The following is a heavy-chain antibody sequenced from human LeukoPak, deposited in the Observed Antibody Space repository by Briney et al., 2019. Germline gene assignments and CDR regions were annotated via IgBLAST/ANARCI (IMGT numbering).Heavy chain of an antibody. Sequence: GGSLRLSCAASGFTVSSNYMSWVRQAPGKGLEWVSVIYSGGSTYYADSVKGRFTISRDNSKNTLYLQMNGLRAEDTAVYYCARDPFHCGGDCYSGFSWGQGTLVTVSS. J-gene: IGHJ5*02. D-gene: IGHD2-21*02. CDR1: GFTVSSNY. CDR3: ARDPFHCGGDCYSGFS. CDR2: IYSGGST. V-gene: IGHV3-53*01.